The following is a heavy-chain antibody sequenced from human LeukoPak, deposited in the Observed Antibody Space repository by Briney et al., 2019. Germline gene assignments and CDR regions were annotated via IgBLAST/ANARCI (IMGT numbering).Heavy chain of an antibody. V-gene: IGHV3-23*01. CDR2: IVASSGAT. J-gene: IGHJ4*03. CDR3: AKGGYDYVEIGYFDY. D-gene: IGHD5-12*01. CDR1: GFSFSNYA. Sequence: GGSLRLSCAASGFSFSNYAMNWVRQAPGKGLEWVSLIVASSGATFYADSVKGRFTISRDKSKNTLYLQMKSLRAEDTAVYYCAKGGYDYVEIGYFDYWGQGALVTVSS.